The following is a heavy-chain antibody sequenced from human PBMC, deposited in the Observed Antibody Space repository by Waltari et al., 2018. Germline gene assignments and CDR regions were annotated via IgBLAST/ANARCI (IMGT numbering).Heavy chain of an antibody. Sequence: QVQLQESGPGLVKPSETLSLTCTVSGGSISSYYWSWIRQPPGKGLEWIGYIYYSGSTNYNPSPKSRVTISVDTSKNQFALKLSSVTAADTAVYYCARGGETYYDFWSGYYIPFFDYWGQGTLVTVSS. CDR1: GGSISSYY. V-gene: IGHV4-59*01. CDR2: IYYSGST. CDR3: ARGGETYYDFWSGYYIPFFDY. D-gene: IGHD3-3*01. J-gene: IGHJ4*02.